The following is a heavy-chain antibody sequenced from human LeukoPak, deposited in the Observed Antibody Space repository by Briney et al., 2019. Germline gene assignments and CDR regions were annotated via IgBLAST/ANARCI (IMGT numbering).Heavy chain of an antibody. V-gene: IGHV3-21*01. J-gene: IGHJ6*03. CDR2: ISSRSSHI. CDR3: ARDQGFRCQHTDV. Sequence: GGSLRLSCAASGFTFSYYSMNWVRQTPGKGLEWVSSISSRSSHIDYADSVKGRFTISRDDAKNSLYLQMQSLRGEGTAVYYCARDQGFRCQHTDVWGKGTTVIVPS. CDR1: GFTFSYYS. D-gene: IGHD2-15*01.